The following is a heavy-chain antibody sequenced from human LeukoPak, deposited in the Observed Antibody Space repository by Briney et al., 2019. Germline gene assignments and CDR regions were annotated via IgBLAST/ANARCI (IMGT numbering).Heavy chain of an antibody. CDR1: GFSFSAYG. J-gene: IGHJ4*02. V-gene: IGHV3-30*02. D-gene: IGHD5-12*01. CDR3: ARSRWLRDPLSLFDY. Sequence: PGGSLRLSCAASGFSFSAYGMHWVRQAPGKGLEWVAFILWDGSLKYYVDSVKGRFTISRDNAKNSLYLQMNSLRAEDTAVYYCARSRWLRDPLSLFDYWGQGTLVTVSS. CDR2: ILWDGSLK.